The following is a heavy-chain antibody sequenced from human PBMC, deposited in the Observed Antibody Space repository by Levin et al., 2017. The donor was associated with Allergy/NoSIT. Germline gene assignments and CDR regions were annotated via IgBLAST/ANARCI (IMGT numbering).Heavy chain of an antibody. CDR3: ARVLSTGVSYRGWFDT. D-gene: IGHD5/OR15-5a*01. J-gene: IGHJ5*02. Sequence: PSETLSLTCTVSGDSISTGGFYWSWVRQPAEKGLEWVGYIDYIGNTYYNPSLESRVSIIRDTSKNQLSLKLTSATAADTAKYFCARVLSTGVSYRGWFDTWGQGTLVTVSS. CDR1: GDSISTGGFY. CDR2: IDYIGNT. V-gene: IGHV4-31*03.